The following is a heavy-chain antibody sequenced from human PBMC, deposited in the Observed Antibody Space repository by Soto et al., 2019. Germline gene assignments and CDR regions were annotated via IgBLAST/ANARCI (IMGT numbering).Heavy chain of an antibody. CDR2: IIPLFRKT. V-gene: IGHV1-69*01. D-gene: IGHD3-10*01. J-gene: IGHJ6*02. CDR1: GDMFRNSA. CDR3: AGARLSNGDPNIYFFYGLDV. Sequence: QVQLVQSGAEVKRPGSSVKVSCKASGDMFRNSAFTWVRQAPGQGLAWMGVIIPLFRKTNVAQNFQGRVTFTADESTSSLYMEASSLTSEDTAVYYCAGARLSNGDPNIYFFYGLDVWGQGTTITVSS.